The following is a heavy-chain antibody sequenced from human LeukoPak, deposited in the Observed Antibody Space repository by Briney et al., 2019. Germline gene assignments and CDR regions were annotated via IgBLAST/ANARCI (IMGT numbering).Heavy chain of an antibody. CDR1: GFTFSSYW. V-gene: IGHV3-7*01. CDR3: ARIGYSSSSWDY. Sequence: GGSLRLSCAASGFTFSSYWMSWVRQAPGEGLEWVANIKQDGSDKHYVDSLKGRFTISRDNAKNSVYLHMYSLRVGDTAVYYCARIGYSSSSWDYWGQGTLVTVSS. J-gene: IGHJ4*02. CDR2: IKQDGSDK. D-gene: IGHD6-6*01.